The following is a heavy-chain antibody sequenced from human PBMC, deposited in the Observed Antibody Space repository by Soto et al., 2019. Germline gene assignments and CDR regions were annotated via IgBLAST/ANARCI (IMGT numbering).Heavy chain of an antibody. D-gene: IGHD1-26*01. CDR3: ARLGIGNTLVYYNSGIDV. J-gene: IGHJ6*02. V-gene: IGHV5-51*01. Sequence: PGESLKISCKASGYNFTNYWIGWVRQMPGKGLEWMGIINPGDTETRYSPPFQGQVTISADKFISTAYLQWSSLRASDTAMYYCARLGIGNTLVYYNSGIDVWGQGTTVTVSS. CDR1: GYNFTNYW. CDR2: INPGDTET.